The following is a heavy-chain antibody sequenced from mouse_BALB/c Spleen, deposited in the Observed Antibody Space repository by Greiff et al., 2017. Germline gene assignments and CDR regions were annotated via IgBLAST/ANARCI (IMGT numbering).Heavy chain of an antibody. CDR1: GYTFTSYV. Sequence: EVQLQQSGPELVKPGASVKMSCKASGYTFTSYVMHWVKQKPGQGLEWIGYINPYNDGTKYNEKFKGKATLTSVKSSSTAYMELSSLTSEDSAVYYCARGGIYYGNPAWFAYWGQGTLVTVSA. J-gene: IGHJ3*01. D-gene: IGHD2-1*01. V-gene: IGHV1-14*01. CDR3: ARGGIYYGNPAWFAY. CDR2: INPYNDGT.